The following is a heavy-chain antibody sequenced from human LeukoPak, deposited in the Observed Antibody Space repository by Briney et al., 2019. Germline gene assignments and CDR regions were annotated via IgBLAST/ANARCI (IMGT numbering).Heavy chain of an antibody. CDR1: GVSMSAYQ. CDR3: ATSNDAKIAPFDH. Sequence: SETLSLTCTVSGVSMSAYQRSWVRQSPEKGLEWIGCINTKGETSYNPSLKSRVTTSVDTSKSQFSLRLTSVTAADTAVYYCATSNDAKIAPFDHWGQGAPVTVSS. V-gene: IGHV4-4*09. J-gene: IGHJ4*02. D-gene: IGHD2-21*01. CDR2: INTKGET.